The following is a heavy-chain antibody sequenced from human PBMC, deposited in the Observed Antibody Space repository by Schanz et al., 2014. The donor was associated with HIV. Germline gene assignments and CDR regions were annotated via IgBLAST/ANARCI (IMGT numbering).Heavy chain of an antibody. CDR1: GFVFRDFA. V-gene: IGHV3-23*05. Sequence: EVQLLESGGGLVKPGGSLRLSCVASGFVFRDFAMAWVRQAPGKGLEWVSAVTNSGSYVNYADSVKGRFTMSRDNSKNTLYLQMNSLRAEDTAVYYCARGGIWEWDQPDFDYWGQGTLVTVSS. CDR2: VTNSGSYV. CDR3: ARGGIWEWDQPDFDY. J-gene: IGHJ4*02. D-gene: IGHD2-15*01.